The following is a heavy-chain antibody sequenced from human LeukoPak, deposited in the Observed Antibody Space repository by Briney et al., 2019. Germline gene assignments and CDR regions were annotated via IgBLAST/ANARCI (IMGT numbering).Heavy chain of an antibody. Sequence: GRSLRLSCAASGFTFSSYAMHWVRQAPGKGLEWVAVISYDGSNKYYADSVKGRFTISRDNSKNTLYLQMNSLRAEDTAVYYCARDHRGVRDYFDYWGQGTLVTVSS. CDR3: ARDHRGVRDYFDY. CDR1: GFTFSSYA. CDR2: ISYDGSNK. V-gene: IGHV3-30-3*01. D-gene: IGHD3-10*01. J-gene: IGHJ4*02.